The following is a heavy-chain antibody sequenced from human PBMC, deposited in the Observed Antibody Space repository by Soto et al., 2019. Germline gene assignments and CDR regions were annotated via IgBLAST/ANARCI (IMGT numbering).Heavy chain of an antibody. D-gene: IGHD6-19*01. Sequence: GSLRLSCAASGFTFSSFEMAWVRQSPGKGLEWVSYISSSGGTIYYADSVKGRFTVSRDNAKNSMYLQMTSLRAEDTAVYFCARDPIVVAGYGSEEDAFDLWGQGTLVTVSS. V-gene: IGHV3-48*03. CDR2: ISSSGGTI. CDR3: ARDPIVVAGYGSEEDAFDL. CDR1: GFTFSSFE. J-gene: IGHJ3*01.